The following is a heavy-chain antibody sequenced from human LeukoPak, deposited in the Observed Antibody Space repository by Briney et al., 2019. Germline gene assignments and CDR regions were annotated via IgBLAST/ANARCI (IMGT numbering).Heavy chain of an antibody. V-gene: IGHV1-8*03. J-gene: IGHJ4*02. CDR1: GYTFTSYD. D-gene: IGHD3-16*01. CDR2: MSPKSSNT. CDR3: ARTPPRGLIDY. Sequence: GASVKVSCKASGYTFTSYDINWVRQAPGQGLEWMGWMSPKSSNTGFAQKFQGRVTITGDTSISTAYMELSSLTSEDTAVYYCARTPPRGLIDYWGQGTLVTVSS.